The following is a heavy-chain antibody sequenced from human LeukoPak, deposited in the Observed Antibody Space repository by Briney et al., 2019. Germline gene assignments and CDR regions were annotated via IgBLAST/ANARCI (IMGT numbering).Heavy chain of an antibody. CDR3: ATETNGRHYDY. Sequence: GGSLRLSCTASGLTFSTSGFNWVRPAPGRGLEWVASIVPTGSDRYHADSSKGPFTISTDHANNFLYLKRNSLKAEDTAVYYCATETNGRHYDYWGQGTLLTVSS. D-gene: IGHD1-14*01. V-gene: IGHV3-21*06. J-gene: IGHJ4*02. CDR2: IVPTGSDR. CDR1: GLTFSTSG.